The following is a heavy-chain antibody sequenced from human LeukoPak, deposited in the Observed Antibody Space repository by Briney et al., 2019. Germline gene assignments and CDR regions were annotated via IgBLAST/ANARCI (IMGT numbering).Heavy chain of an antibody. V-gene: IGHV3-74*01. Sequence: GGTLRLSRAASGFTLRSYRMHWVRQAPGKGLVWVSRIKNDVSTNYTDSVKGLFTISRDNAKNTVSLQVNRLRAEDTGVYYCARAPSEIGGYYPEYFRHWGQGTLVIVSS. J-gene: IGHJ1*01. D-gene: IGHD3-22*01. CDR2: IKNDVST. CDR1: GFTLRSYR. CDR3: ARAPSEIGGYYPEYFRH.